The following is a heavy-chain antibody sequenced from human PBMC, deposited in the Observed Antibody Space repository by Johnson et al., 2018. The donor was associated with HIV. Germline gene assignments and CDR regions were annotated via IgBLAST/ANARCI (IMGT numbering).Heavy chain of an antibody. D-gene: IGHD3-10*01. J-gene: IGHJ3*02. CDR1: GFTFSNAW. CDR2: ISYDGSNK. CDR3: AREVRGPRGGFDI. V-gene: IGHV3-30*03. Sequence: VQLVESGGGLVKPGGSLRLSCAASGFTFSNAWMNWVRQAPGKGLEWVAVISYDGSNKYYADSVKGRFTISRDNSKNTVYLQMNSLRAEDTAVYYCAREVRGPRGGFDIWGQGTMVTVSS.